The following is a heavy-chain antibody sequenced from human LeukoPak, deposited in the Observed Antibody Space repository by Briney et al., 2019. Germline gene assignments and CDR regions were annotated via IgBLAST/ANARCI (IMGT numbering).Heavy chain of an antibody. Sequence: SETLSLTCTVSGGSLSTYHWPCLRQPPRKALGWFGYIYYSGSTNYNPSLKSRVTISVDTSKNRFSLKLSSVTAADTAVYYCASSRGYSYGFDYWGQGTLVTVSS. CDR1: GGSLSTYH. V-gene: IGHV4-59*01. CDR2: IYYSGST. CDR3: ASSRGYSYGFDY. J-gene: IGHJ4*02. D-gene: IGHD5-18*01.